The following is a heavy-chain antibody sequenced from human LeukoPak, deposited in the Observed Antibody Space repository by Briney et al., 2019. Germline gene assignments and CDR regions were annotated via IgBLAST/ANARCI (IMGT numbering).Heavy chain of an antibody. J-gene: IGHJ3*02. CDR2: IYYSDNT. CDR1: GGSFSGYY. Sequence: SETLSLTCAVYGGSFSGYYWSWIRQPPGKGLEWIGSIYYSDNTYYNPSLQNRVIISLDTSKNQFSLKLSSVTAADTAVYYCARDRISSSEGDAFDIWGQGTMVTVSS. V-gene: IGHV4-34*01. D-gene: IGHD6-6*01. CDR3: ARDRISSSEGDAFDI.